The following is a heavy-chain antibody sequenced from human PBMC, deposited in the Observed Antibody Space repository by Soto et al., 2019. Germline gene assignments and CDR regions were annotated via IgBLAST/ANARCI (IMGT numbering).Heavy chain of an antibody. CDR2: ISGGGLNT. Sequence: EVQLLESGGDLVQPGGSLRLSCTASAFTFRNYAMTWVRQAPGKSLEWISSISGGGLNTHYADSVKGRFTVSRDDSKSTLYLQMANFTAGDTAVYYCAKGGSGWYPFDYWGQGTLVTVSS. D-gene: IGHD6-19*01. CDR3: AKGGSGWYPFDY. CDR1: AFTFRNYA. J-gene: IGHJ4*02. V-gene: IGHV3-23*01.